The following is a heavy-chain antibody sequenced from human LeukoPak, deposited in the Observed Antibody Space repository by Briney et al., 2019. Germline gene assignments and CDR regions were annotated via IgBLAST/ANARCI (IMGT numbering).Heavy chain of an antibody. V-gene: IGHV3-21*01. CDR2: ISSSSSYI. D-gene: IGHD1-14*01. CDR3: ARDHSGAFDI. Sequence: PGGSLRLSCAASGFTFSSYSMNWVRQAPGKGLEWVSSISSSSSYIYYADSAKGRFTISRDNAKNSLYLQMNSLRAEDTAVYYCARDHSGAFDIWGQGTMVTVSS. J-gene: IGHJ3*02. CDR1: GFTFSSYS.